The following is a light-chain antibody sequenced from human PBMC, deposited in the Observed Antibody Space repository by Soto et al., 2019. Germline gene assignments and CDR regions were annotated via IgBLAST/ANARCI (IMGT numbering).Light chain of an antibody. CDR3: QQYGSSSWT. CDR1: RPVRSN. Sequence: EIVMTQSPANMSVSPGERVAVSCRASRPVRSNLAWYQQKPGQPPRLLIYGASSRATGIPDRFSGSGSGADFTLTISRLEPEDFAVYYCQQYGSSSWTFGQGTKV. V-gene: IGKV3-20*01. J-gene: IGKJ1*01. CDR2: GAS.